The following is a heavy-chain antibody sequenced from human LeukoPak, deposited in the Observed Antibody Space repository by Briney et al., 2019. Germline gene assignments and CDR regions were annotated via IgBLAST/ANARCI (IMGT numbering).Heavy chain of an antibody. J-gene: IGHJ4*02. Sequence: GASVKVSCKASGYTFTSYGISWVRQAPGQGLEWMGWINPNSGGTNSAQKFQGRVTMTRDTSISTAYMELSRLRSDDTAVYYCARGGDSGSYGAYWGQGTLVTVSS. CDR1: GYTFTSYG. CDR3: ARGGDSGSYGAY. CDR2: INPNSGGT. D-gene: IGHD6-19*01. V-gene: IGHV1-2*02.